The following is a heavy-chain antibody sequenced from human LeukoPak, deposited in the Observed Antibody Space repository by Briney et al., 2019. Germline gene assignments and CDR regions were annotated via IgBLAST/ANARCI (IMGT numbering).Heavy chain of an antibody. J-gene: IGHJ3*02. CDR1: GFTFSSYA. V-gene: IGHV3-30*04. CDR2: ISYDGSNK. Sequence: GGSLRLSCAASGFTFSSYAMHWVRQAPGKGLEWVAVISYDGSNKYYADSAKGRFTISRDNSKNTLYLQMNSLRAEDTAVYYCARASYYYDSSGYAFDIWGQGTMVTVSS. CDR3: ARASYYYDSSGYAFDI. D-gene: IGHD3-22*01.